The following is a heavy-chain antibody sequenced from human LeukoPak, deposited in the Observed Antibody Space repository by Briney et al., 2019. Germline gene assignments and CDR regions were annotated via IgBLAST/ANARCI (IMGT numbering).Heavy chain of an antibody. J-gene: IGHJ4*02. CDR3: ARAIRGRWFGDPAYYFDY. D-gene: IGHD3-10*01. V-gene: IGHV3-21*01. CDR1: GFTFSSYS. Sequence: GGSLRLSCAASGFTFSSYSMNWVRQAPGKGLEWVSSISSSSSYIYYADSVKGRFTIFRDNAKNSLYLQMNSLRAEDTAVYYCARAIRGRWFGDPAYYFDYWGQGTLVTVSS. CDR2: ISSSSSYI.